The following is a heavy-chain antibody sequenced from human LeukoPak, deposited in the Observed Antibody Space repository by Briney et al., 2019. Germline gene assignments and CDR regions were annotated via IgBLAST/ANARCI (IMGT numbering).Heavy chain of an antibody. J-gene: IGHJ4*02. CDR3: ARELYYGGNPFDY. V-gene: IGHV4-59*01. D-gene: IGHD4-23*01. CDR2: IYYSGST. CDR1: GGSISSYY. Sequence: PSETLSLTCTVSGGSISSYYWSWIRQPPGKGLELIGYIYYSGSTNYNPSLKSRVTISVDTSKNQFSLKLSSVTAADTAVYYCARELYYGGNPFDYWGQGTLVTVSS.